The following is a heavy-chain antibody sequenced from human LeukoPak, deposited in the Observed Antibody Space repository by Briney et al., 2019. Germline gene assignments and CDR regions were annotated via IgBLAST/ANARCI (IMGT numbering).Heavy chain of an antibody. CDR3: ARDGGSLDTAIHFDY. V-gene: IGHV3-11*01. D-gene: IGHD5-18*01. CDR2: ISSSGSTI. CDR1: GFTFSDYY. Sequence: GGSLRLSCAASGFTFSDYYMSWIRQAPGKGLEWVSYISSSGSTIYYADSVKGRFTISRDNAKNPLYLQMNSLRAEDTAVYYCARDGGSLDTAIHFDYWGQGTLVTVSS. J-gene: IGHJ4*02.